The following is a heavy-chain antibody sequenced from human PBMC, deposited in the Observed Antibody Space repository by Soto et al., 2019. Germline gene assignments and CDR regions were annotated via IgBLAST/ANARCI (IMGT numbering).Heavy chain of an antibody. CDR1: GFTFSNAW. Sequence: PGGSLRLSCAASGFTFSNAWMNWVRQAPGKGLEWVGRIKSKTDGGTTDYAAPVKGRFTISRDDSKNTLYLQMNSLKTEDTAVYYCTTVISYCSSTSCYAWLSLGMDVWGQGTTVTVSS. V-gene: IGHV3-15*07. D-gene: IGHD2-2*01. J-gene: IGHJ6*02. CDR2: IKSKTDGGTT. CDR3: TTVISYCSSTSCYAWLSLGMDV.